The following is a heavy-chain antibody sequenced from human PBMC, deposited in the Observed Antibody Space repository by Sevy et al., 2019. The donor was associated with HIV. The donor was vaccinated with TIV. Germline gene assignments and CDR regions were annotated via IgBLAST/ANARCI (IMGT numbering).Heavy chain of an antibody. J-gene: IGHJ6*02. CDR2: INPNSGDT. CDR3: ARDPVAPNPAGMDV. Sequence: ASVKVSCKASVYTFTDYYMHWVRQAPGQGLEWMGRINPNSGDTNFVQKFQGRVTMTRDTSISTAYMELSRLTSDDTAVYYCARDPVAPNPAGMDVWGQGTTVTVSS. CDR1: VYTFTDYY. D-gene: IGHD5-12*01. V-gene: IGHV1-2*06.